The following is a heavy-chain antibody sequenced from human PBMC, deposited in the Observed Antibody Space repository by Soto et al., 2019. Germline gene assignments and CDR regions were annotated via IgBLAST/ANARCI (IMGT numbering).Heavy chain of an antibody. CDR2: HYSGGST. CDR1: GFSVSSNY. J-gene: IGHJ5*02. CDR3: ARHRHPRGTVGATSPLDP. V-gene: IGHV3-53*01. D-gene: IGHD1-26*01. Sequence: PGGSLSLSCAISGFSVSSNYLILVRQAPGKGLEWVSVHYSGGSTYYADSVQGRFTISRDKSNNTLYLQMRRVRAEDTAVYFCARHRHPRGTVGATSPLDPWGQGKLVTVSS.